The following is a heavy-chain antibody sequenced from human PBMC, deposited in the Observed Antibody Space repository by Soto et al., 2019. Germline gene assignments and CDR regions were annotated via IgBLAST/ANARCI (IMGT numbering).Heavy chain of an antibody. CDR2: IIPIFGTA. D-gene: IGHD3-10*01. Sequence: QVQLVQSGAEVKKPGSSVKVSCKASGGTFSSYAISWVRQAPGQGLEWMGGIIPIFGTANYAQKFQGRVTITADKSKRTAYRELSSLRSGDTAVYYGAGDVRGETIGFGESRTPPELGDYGMDVWGQGTTVPVSS. V-gene: IGHV1-69*06. CDR3: AGDVRGETIGFGESRTPPELGDYGMDV. J-gene: IGHJ6*02. CDR1: GGTFSSYA.